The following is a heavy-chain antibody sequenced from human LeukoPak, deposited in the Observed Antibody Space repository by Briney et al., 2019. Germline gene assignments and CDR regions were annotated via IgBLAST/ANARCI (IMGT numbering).Heavy chain of an antibody. CDR2: IYYSGST. V-gene: IGHV4-61*10. CDR1: GDSISSGGYY. D-gene: IGHD6-13*01. CDR3: ARVAAAGDYYYYYMDV. J-gene: IGHJ6*03. Sequence: EPSETLSLTCTVSGDSISSGGYYWSWIRQPAGKGLEWIGYIYYSGSTNYNPSLKSRVTISVDTSKNQFSLKLSSVTAADTAVYYCARVAAAGDYYYYYMDVWGKGTTVTVSS.